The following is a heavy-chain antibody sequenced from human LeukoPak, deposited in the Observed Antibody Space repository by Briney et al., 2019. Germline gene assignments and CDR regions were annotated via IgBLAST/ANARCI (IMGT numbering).Heavy chain of an antibody. J-gene: IGHJ5*02. CDR1: GFTFSSYE. V-gene: IGHV3-48*03. Sequence: PGGSLRLSCAASGFTFSSYEMNWVRQAPGKGLEWVSYISSSGSTIYYADSVKGRFTISRDNAKNSLYLQMNSLRAEDTAVYYCARDRSGSANWFDPWGQGTLVTVSS. D-gene: IGHD3-10*01. CDR3: ARDRSGSANWFDP. CDR2: ISSSGSTI.